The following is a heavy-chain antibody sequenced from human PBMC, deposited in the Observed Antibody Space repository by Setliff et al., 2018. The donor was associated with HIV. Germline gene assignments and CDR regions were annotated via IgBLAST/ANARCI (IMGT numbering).Heavy chain of an antibody. CDR1: GGSISPTNYC. V-gene: IGHV4-39*01. D-gene: IGHD3-3*01. CDR2: VCYSGST. J-gene: IGHJ6*02. Sequence: SETLSLTCIVSGGSISPTNYCWGWIRQTPGQGLEWIGTVCYSGSTYYNPSLKSLVSILVDISKNQFSLKLSSVTAADTAVYYCARLHIRFRSQDWAAVDVWGQGTTVTAP. CDR3: ARLHIRFRSQDWAAVDV.